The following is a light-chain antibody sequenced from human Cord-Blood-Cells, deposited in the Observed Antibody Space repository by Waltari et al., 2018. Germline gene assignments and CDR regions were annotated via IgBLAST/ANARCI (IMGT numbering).Light chain of an antibody. CDR3: QQCNSWPHT. Sequence: EIVMTQSPATLSVSPGERATLTCRASQSVSSNLAWYQQKTGQAPRRRIYGASTRATGIPARFGGSGSGTEFTLTVSSLQSEYCAVYYCQQCNSWPHTFGQGTKVEIK. CDR1: QSVSSN. CDR2: GAS. V-gene: IGKV3-15*01. J-gene: IGKJ1*01.